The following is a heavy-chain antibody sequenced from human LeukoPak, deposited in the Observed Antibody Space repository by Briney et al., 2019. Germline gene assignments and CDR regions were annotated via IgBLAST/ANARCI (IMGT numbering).Heavy chain of an antibody. CDR1: GFTFSSFD. D-gene: IGHD3/OR15-3a*01. CDR2: IGTAGDT. V-gene: IGHV3-13*01. CDR3: ARGPPRGQYYYMDV. J-gene: IGHJ6*03. Sequence: GGPLRLSCAASGFTFSSFDMHLLRHPTGQGLEWVSTIGTAGDTYYPGSVEGRFTLSRDNAKNSLYLQMNSLTAGDTAVYYCARGPPRGQYYYMDVWGKGTTVTVSS.